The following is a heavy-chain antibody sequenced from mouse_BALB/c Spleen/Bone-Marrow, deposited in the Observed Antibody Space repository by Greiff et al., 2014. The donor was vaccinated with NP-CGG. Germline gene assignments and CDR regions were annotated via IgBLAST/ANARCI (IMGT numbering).Heavy chain of an antibody. J-gene: IGHJ4*01. Sequence: VQLQQSGAELVRPGTSVKVSCKASGYAFTNYLIEWVKQRPGQGLEWIGVINPGSGGTNYNEKFKGKATLTADKSSSTAYMQLSSLTSDDSAVYFCARWDYAMVYWGQGTSVTVSS. CDR3: ARWDYAMVY. CDR1: GYAFTNYL. V-gene: IGHV1-54*01. CDR2: INPGSGGT.